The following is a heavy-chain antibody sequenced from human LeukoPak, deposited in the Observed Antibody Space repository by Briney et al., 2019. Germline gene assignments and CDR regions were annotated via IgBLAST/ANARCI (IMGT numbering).Heavy chain of an antibody. V-gene: IGHV5-51*01. CDR1: GYSFTTYW. CDR3: AMLVSDIVVVPAAIDAFDI. J-gene: IGHJ3*02. D-gene: IGHD2-2*01. Sequence: GESLKISCNGSGYSFTTYWIGWVRQMPGKGLEWMGIIYPGVYPGDSDTRYSPSFQGQVTISADKSISTAYLQWSSLKASDTAMYYCAMLVSDIVVVPAAIDAFDIWGQGTMVTVSS. CDR2: IYPGVYPGDSDT.